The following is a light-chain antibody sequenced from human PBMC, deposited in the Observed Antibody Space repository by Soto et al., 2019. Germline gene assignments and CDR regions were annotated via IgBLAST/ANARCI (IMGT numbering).Light chain of an antibody. CDR2: EGT. CDR3: CSYAGSRTEV. V-gene: IGLV2-23*01. J-gene: IGLJ2*01. Sequence: QSALTQPASVSGSPGQSITISCTGTSSDVGSYTLVSWYQQHPGKAPKVMIYEGTKRPSGVSIRFSGSKSGNTASLTISGLQAEDEADYYCCSYAGSRTEVFGGGTKLTVL. CDR1: SSDVGSYTL.